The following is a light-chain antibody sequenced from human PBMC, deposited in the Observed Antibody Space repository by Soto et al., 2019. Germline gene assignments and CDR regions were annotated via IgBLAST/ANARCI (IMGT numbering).Light chain of an antibody. V-gene: IGKV3-20*01. CDR3: QQYGSSPPIT. Sequence: EIVLTQSPGTLSLSPGERATLSFRASQSISSTYLTWYHQRPGQAPRLLIYGASSRATGIPDRFSSSGSGTDFTLTISRLEPEDFAVYYCQQYGSSPPITFGQGTRLEIK. CDR1: QSISSTY. CDR2: GAS. J-gene: IGKJ5*01.